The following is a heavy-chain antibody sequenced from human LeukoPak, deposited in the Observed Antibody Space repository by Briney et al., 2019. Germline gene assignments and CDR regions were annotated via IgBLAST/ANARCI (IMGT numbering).Heavy chain of an antibody. CDR1: GFTFSSYS. D-gene: IGHD3-3*01. CDR2: ISSSSSYI. V-gene: IGHV3-21*01. J-gene: IGHJ4*02. CDR3: ARMYYDFWSGYSFFDY. Sequence: PGGSLRLSCAASGFTFSSYSMNWVRQAPGKGLEWVSSISSSSSYIYYADSVKGRFTISRDNAKNSLYLQMNSLRAEDTAVYYCARMYYDFWSGYSFFDYWGQGTLVTVSS.